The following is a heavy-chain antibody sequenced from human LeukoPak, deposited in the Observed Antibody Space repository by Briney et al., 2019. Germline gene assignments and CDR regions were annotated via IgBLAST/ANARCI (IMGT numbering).Heavy chain of an antibody. CDR1: GYTFTSYG. D-gene: IGHD2-21*01. CDR2: ISAYNGNT. V-gene: IGHV1-18*01. J-gene: IGHJ4*02. CDR3: ASKIYCGGDCYYFDY. Sequence: ASVKVSCKASGYTFTSYGISWVRQAPGQGLEWMGWISAYNGNTNYAQKLQGRATMTTDTSTSTAYMELRSLRSDDTAVYYCASKIYCGGDCYYFDYWGQGTLVTVSS.